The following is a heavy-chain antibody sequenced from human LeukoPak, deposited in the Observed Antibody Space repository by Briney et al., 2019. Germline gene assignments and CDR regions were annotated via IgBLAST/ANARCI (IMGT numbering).Heavy chain of an antibody. Sequence: PGGSLRLSCAASGFPFSSYWMSWVRQTPGKRLEWVANIKQDGSDKYYVDSVKGRFTISRDNAKNSLYLQLNSLRADDTAVYYCARLTGTTGFDYWGQGTLVTISS. CDR2: IKQDGSDK. J-gene: IGHJ4*02. CDR3: ARLTGTTGFDY. CDR1: GFPFSSYW. D-gene: IGHD1-1*01. V-gene: IGHV3-7*01.